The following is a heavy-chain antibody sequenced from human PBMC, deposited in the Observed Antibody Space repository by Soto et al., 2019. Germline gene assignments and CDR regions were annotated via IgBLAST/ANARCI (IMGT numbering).Heavy chain of an antibody. Sequence: GESLKISCAASGFTFSSYSMNWVRQAPGKGLEWVSSISSSSSYIYYADSVKGRFTISRDNAKNSLYLQMNSLRAEDTAVYYCARENFWSGYPLDVWGKGTTVTVSS. D-gene: IGHD3-3*01. CDR3: ARENFWSGYPLDV. V-gene: IGHV3-21*01. CDR2: ISSSSSYI. CDR1: GFTFSSYS. J-gene: IGHJ6*04.